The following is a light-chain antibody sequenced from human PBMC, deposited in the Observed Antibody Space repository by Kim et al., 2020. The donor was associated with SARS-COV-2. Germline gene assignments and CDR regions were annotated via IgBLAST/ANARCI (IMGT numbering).Light chain of an antibody. V-gene: IGKV3-20*01. CDR1: QSLGSNY. J-gene: IGKJ1*01. CDR2: DAS. CDR3: QQYGDSPPWA. Sequence: EIVLTQSPGTLSLSPGERATLSCRASQSLGSNYLAWHQQKPGQAPRLLIYDASSRATGIPDRFSGSASGTDFTLTISRLEPEDFAVYYCQQYGDSPPWAFGQGTKVDIK.